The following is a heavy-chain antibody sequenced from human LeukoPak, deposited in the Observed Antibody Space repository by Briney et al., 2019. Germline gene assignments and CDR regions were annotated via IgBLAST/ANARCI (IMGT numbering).Heavy chain of an antibody. D-gene: IGHD5-12*01. CDR2: ISYDGSNK. V-gene: IGHV3-30*18. CDR3: AKATRAFDI. Sequence: PGGSLRLSCAASGFTFSSYGMHWVRQAPGKGLEWVAVISYDGSNKYYADSVKGRFTISRDNSKDTLYLQMNSLRAEDTAVYYCAKATRAFDIWGQGTMVTVSS. J-gene: IGHJ3*02. CDR1: GFTFSSYG.